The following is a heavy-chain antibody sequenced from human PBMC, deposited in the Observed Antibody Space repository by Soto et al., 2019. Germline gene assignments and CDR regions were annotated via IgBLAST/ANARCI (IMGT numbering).Heavy chain of an antibody. CDR2: IGTAGDT. D-gene: IGHD1-7*01. J-gene: IGHJ6*02. Sequence: GGSLRLSCAASGFTFNSYDMHWVRQATGKGLEWVSSIGTAGDTYYSGSVKGRFTISRENAKSSFYLQMNSLRAEDTAVYYCARLSVLTGTRKPFGGGYSYYYAMDVWGQGTTVTVSS. CDR3: ARLSVLTGTRKPFGGGYSYYYAMDV. V-gene: IGHV3-13*01. CDR1: GFTFNSYD.